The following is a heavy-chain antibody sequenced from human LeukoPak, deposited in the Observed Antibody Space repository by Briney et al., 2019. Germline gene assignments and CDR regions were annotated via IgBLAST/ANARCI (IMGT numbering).Heavy chain of an antibody. J-gene: IGHJ5*02. CDR3: ARETRWEPGP. D-gene: IGHD1-26*01. CDR2: ISSSGNTI. Sequence: GGSLRLSCAAQGFSLRSYEVNRVRQAPGKGLEWVSYISSSGNTIYYADSVKARFTISRGNANTSMYLQMNSLRAEDTAIHFCARETRWEPGPWGQGTLVTVSS. CDR1: GFSLRSYE. V-gene: IGHV3-48*03.